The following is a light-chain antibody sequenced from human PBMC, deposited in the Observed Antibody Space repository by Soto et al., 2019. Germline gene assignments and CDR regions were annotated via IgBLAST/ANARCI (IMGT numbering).Light chain of an antibody. V-gene: IGLV2-8*01. CDR2: EVT. Sequence: QSVLTQPPSASGSPGQSVTISCTGTSSDAGGYNYVSWYQQHPGKAPKLMIYEVTKRPSGVPDRFSGSKSGNTASLTVSGLQAEDEADYYCSSYAGSRYVFGTGTKLTVL. CDR1: SSDAGGYNY. J-gene: IGLJ1*01. CDR3: SSYAGSRYV.